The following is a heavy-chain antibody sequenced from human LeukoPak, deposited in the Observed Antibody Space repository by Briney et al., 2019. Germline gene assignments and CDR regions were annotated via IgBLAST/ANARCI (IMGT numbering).Heavy chain of an antibody. CDR2: ISYDGSNK. V-gene: IGHV3-30-3*01. CDR1: GFTFSSYA. CDR3: ARGPPVLLWFGEVEAFDY. D-gene: IGHD3-10*01. J-gene: IGHJ4*02. Sequence: PGGSLRLSCAASGFTFSSYAMHWVRQAPGKGLEWVAVISYDGSNKYYADSVKGRFTISRDNSKNTLYLQMNSLRAEDTAVYYCARGPPVLLWFGEVEAFDYWGQGTLVTVSS.